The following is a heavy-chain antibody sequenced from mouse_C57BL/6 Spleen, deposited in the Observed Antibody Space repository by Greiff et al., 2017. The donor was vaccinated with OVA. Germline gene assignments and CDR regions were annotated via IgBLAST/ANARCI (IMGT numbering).Heavy chain of an antibody. V-gene: IGHV1-18*01. CDR3: ARSISDGNGRYYFDY. CDR2: INPNNGGT. Sequence: EVHLVESGPELVKPGASVKIPCKASGYTFTDYNMDWVKQSHGKSLEWIGDINPNNGGTIYNQKFKGKATLTVDKSSSTAYMELRSLTSEDTAVYYCARSISDGNGRYYFDYWGQGTTLTVSS. D-gene: IGHD1-1*02. CDR1: GYTFTDYN. J-gene: IGHJ2*01.